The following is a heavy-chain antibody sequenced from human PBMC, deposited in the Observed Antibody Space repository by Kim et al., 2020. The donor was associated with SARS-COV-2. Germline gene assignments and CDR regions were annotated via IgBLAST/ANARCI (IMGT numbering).Heavy chain of an antibody. CDR2: IYHSGST. J-gene: IGHJ3*02. D-gene: IGHD3-10*01. CDR3: ARDLGSGTTLRSFDI. CDR1: GGSISSSNW. Sequence: SETLSPTCAVSGGSISSSNWWSWVRQPPGKGLEWIGEIYHSGSTNYNPSLKSRVTISVDKSKNQFSLKLSSVTAADTAVYYCARDLGSGTTLRSFDIWGQGTMVTVSS. V-gene: IGHV4-4*02.